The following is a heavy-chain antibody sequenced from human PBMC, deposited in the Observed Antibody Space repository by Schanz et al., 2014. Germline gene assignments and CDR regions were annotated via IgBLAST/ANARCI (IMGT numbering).Heavy chain of an antibody. V-gene: IGHV3-66*01. Sequence: EVQLVESGGGLVKPGGSLRLSCAASGDRFTIAWMSWVRQAPGKGLEWVSVIYSGGSTYYADSVKGRFTISRDNSKNTLYLQMNSLRAEDTAVYYCARGYSSSMDVWGQGTTVTVSS. J-gene: IGHJ6*02. CDR1: GDRFTIAW. CDR3: ARGYSSSMDV. D-gene: IGHD6-6*01. CDR2: IYSGGST.